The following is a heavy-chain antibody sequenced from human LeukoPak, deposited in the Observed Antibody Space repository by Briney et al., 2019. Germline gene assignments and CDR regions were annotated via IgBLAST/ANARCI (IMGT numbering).Heavy chain of an antibody. Sequence: SETLSLTCTVSGDSISSYYWNWIRQPPGKGLEWIGYLYYSGSTNYNPSLKSRVTISVDTSKNQFSLKLSSVTSADTALYYCVRDSGYSSSWYLIDDDFDIWGQGTMVIVSA. CDR2: LYYSGST. V-gene: IGHV4-59*01. CDR1: GDSISSYY. D-gene: IGHD6-13*01. CDR3: VRDSGYSSSWYLIDDDFDI. J-gene: IGHJ3*02.